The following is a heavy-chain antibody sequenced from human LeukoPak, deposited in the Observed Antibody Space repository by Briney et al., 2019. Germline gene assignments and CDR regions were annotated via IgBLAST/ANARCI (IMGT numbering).Heavy chain of an antibody. CDR2: IIPIFGTA. V-gene: IGHV1-69*05. CDR3: ARIVGATWVDY. J-gene: IGHJ4*02. Sequence: SVKVSCKASGGTFSSYAISWVRQAPGQGLEWIGGIIPIFGTANYAQKFQGRVTMTRDTSASTVYMELSSLRSEDTAVYYCARIVGATWVDYWGQGTLVTVSS. CDR1: GGTFSSYA. D-gene: IGHD1-26*01.